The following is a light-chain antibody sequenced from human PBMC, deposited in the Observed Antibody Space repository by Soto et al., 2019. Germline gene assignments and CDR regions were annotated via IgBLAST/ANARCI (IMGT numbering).Light chain of an antibody. CDR1: QSVSSY. J-gene: IGKJ4*01. CDR3: QQYYNWPPLT. Sequence: EIVMTQSPATLSVSPGERATLSCRASQSVSSYLAWYQQKPGQAPRLLIYGASTRATGIPARFSGSGSGTEFPLTISSLQSEDFAVYYCQQYYNWPPLTFGGGTKVEIK. V-gene: IGKV3-15*01. CDR2: GAS.